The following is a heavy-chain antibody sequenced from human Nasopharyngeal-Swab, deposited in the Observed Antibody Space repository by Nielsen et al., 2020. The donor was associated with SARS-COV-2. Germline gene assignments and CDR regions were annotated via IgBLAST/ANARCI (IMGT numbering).Heavy chain of an antibody. V-gene: IGHV5-10-1*01. CDR1: GYSFTSYW. CDR3: ARRAYCSDGSCYSPYYYYMDV. CDR2: IDPSDSYT. J-gene: IGHJ6*03. D-gene: IGHD2-15*01. Sequence: KVSCKGSGYSFTSYWISWVRQMPGKGLEWMGRIDPSDSYTNYSPSFQGHVTISADKSISTAYLQWSSLKASDTAMYYCARRAYCSDGSCYSPYYYYMDVWGKGTTVTVSS.